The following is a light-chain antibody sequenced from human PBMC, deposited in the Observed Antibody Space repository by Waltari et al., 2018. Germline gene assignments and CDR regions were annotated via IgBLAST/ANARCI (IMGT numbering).Light chain of an antibody. Sequence: DIQMTQSPSSLSASVGDRVTTTCRASQTISSFLNWYQQKPGKAPKLLISSASTLQSGVPSRFSGSISGTDFTLTISSLQPEDFATFYCQQSFSIPPTFGQGTTVEI. CDR1: QTISSF. CDR3: QQSFSIPPT. J-gene: IGKJ1*01. CDR2: SAS. V-gene: IGKV1-39*01.